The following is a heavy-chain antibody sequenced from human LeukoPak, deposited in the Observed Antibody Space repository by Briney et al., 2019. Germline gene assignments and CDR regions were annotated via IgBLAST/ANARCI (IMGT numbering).Heavy chain of an antibody. J-gene: IGHJ4*02. D-gene: IGHD6-19*01. CDR1: GFTFSDYY. CDR2: ISSSGSTI. CDR3: ARELGSGWSPLDY. V-gene: IGHV3-11*01. Sequence: GGSLRLSCAASGFTFSDYYMSWIRQAPGKGVEWVSYISSSGSTIYYADSVKGRFTISRDNAKNSLYLQMNSLRAEDTAVYYCARELGSGWSPLDYWGQGTLVTVSS.